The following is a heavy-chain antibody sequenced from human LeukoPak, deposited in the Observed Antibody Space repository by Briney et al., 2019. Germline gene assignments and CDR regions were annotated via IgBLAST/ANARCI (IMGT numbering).Heavy chain of an antibody. CDR2: IYSGGST. Sequence: GGSLRLSCAASGFTVSSNHMSWVRQAPGKGLEWVSVIYSGGSTYYADSVKGRFTISRDNSKNTLYLQMNSLRAEDTAVYYCARGVVTTSFDYWGQGTLVTVSS. V-gene: IGHV3-66*02. J-gene: IGHJ4*02. D-gene: IGHD4-23*01. CDR3: ARGVVTTSFDY. CDR1: GFTVSSNH.